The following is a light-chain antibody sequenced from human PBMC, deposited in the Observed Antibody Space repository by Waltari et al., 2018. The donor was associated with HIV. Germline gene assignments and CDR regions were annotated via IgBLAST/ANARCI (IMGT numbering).Light chain of an antibody. Sequence: DIVMTQTPLSLSVTPGQPSSISCKSSHSLLLSDGKTYLSWYIHKPGQTPQLLSCESSNRFSGVPDRFSGSGSGTDFTLKISRVEADDVGVYYCMQSRQVPLTFGGGTKVEIK. CDR1: HSLLLSDGKTY. CDR3: MQSRQVPLT. V-gene: IGKV2D-29*01. J-gene: IGKJ4*01. CDR2: ESS.